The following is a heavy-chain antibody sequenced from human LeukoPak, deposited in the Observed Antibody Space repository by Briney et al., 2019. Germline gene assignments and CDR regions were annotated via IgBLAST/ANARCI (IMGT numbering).Heavy chain of an antibody. J-gene: IGHJ3*02. V-gene: IGHV4-39*01. CDR2: IYYSGIT. CDR1: GGSISTSSYF. D-gene: IGHD2/OR15-2a*01. CDR3: ARPLDTTFFNAFDI. Sequence: SETLSLTCTVSGGSISTSSYFWGWIRQPPGKGLEWIGRIYYSGITFYNPSLKSRLTISVDTSKNQFSLKLTSVTAADTAVYYCARPLDTTFFNAFDIWGQGTMVTVSS.